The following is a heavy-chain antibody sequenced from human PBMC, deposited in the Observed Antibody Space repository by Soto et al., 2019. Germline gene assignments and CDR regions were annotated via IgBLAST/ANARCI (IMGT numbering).Heavy chain of an antibody. CDR2: ISGSGGGT. Sequence: GVSLRLSCAASGFTFNGDAMNWSRKSPGKGLEWVSGISGSGGGTYYADSVKGRFTISRDNSKNSLYLQMNSLRAEDTAVYYCATPSRHTVNVCDYWGQGTLVTVS. D-gene: IGHD4-17*01. CDR1: GFTFNGDA. CDR3: ATPSRHTVNVCDY. J-gene: IGHJ4*02. V-gene: IGHV3-23*01.